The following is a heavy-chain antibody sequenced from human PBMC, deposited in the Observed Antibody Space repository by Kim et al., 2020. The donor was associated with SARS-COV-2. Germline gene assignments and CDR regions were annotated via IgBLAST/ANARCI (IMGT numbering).Heavy chain of an antibody. Sequence: GGSLRLSCAASGFTFGSSAMAWVRQAPGKGLEWLSAISGGGHSTYYANSVKGRFTVSRDNSKNTVYLQMYSLRAEDPAVYYCAKELVSRSSLSFDYWGQGTLVTVSA. CDR2: ISGGGHST. V-gene: IGHV3-23*01. J-gene: IGHJ4*02. CDR1: GFTFGSSA. D-gene: IGHD3-10*01. CDR3: AKELVSRSSLSFDY.